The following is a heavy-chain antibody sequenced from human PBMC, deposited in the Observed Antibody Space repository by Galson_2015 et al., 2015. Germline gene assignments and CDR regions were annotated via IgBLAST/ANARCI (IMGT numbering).Heavy chain of an antibody. CDR1: GFTFSSYA. J-gene: IGHJ2*01. CDR2: ISGSGGST. Sequence: SLRLSCAASGFTFSSYAMSWVRQAPGKGLEWVSAISGSGGSTYYEDSVKGRFTISRDNSKNTLYLQMNSLRAEDTAAYYCAKSVHQLVPPEGWYFDLWGRGTLVTVSS. CDR3: AKSVHQLVPPEGWYFDL. D-gene: IGHD6-13*01. V-gene: IGHV3-23*01.